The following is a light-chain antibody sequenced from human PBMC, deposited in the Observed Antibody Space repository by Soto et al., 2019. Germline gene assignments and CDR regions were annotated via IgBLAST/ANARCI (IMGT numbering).Light chain of an antibody. CDR3: SSYAGSNNSYV. V-gene: IGLV2-8*01. Sequence: QSALTQPPSASGSPGQSVTISCTGTSSDVGGYNYVSWYQQHPGKAPKLMIYEVSKRPSGVPDRFSGSKSGNTASLTVSGLQAEDEAEYYCSSYAGSNNSYVFGTGIKLTAL. CDR2: EVS. J-gene: IGLJ1*01. CDR1: SSDVGGYNY.